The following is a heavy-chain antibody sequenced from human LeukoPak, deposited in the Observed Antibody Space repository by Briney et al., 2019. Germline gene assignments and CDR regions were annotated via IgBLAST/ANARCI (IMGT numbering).Heavy chain of an antibody. J-gene: IGHJ4*02. V-gene: IGHV3-74*01. Sequence: GGSLRLSCAASGFTFSSYWMHWVRQAPGKGLVWVSRINDDGLSTNYADSVKGRFTISRDNAKNFLYLQMNSLRAEDTALYYCAKDHSYSSGWYDYWGQGTLVTVSS. D-gene: IGHD6-19*01. CDR3: AKDHSYSSGWYDY. CDR2: INDDGLST. CDR1: GFTFSSYW.